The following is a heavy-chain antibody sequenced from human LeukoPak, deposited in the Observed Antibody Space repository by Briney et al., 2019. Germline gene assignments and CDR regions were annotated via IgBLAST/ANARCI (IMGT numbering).Heavy chain of an antibody. CDR2: ISYDGSNK. CDR1: GFTFSSYG. V-gene: IGHV3-30*03. D-gene: IGHD6-13*01. CDR3: ARDFQFSSSWYLPWFDP. Sequence: PGGSLRLSCAASGFTFSSYGMHWVRQAPGKGLEWVAVISYDGSNKYYADSVKGRFTISRDNSKNTLYLQMNSLRAEDTAVYYCARDFQFSSSWYLPWFDPWGQGTLVTVSS. J-gene: IGHJ5*02.